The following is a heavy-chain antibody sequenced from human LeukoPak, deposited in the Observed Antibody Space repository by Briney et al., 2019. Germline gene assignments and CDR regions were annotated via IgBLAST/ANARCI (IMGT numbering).Heavy chain of an antibody. J-gene: IGHJ5*01. CDR2: IYYSGST. CDR1: GGSISSYY. CDR3: ARDRRGYSIAGWSHA. D-gene: IGHD6-13*01. Sequence: SETLSLTCTVSGGSISSYYWSWIRQPPGKGLEWIGYIYYSGSTNYNPSLKSRVTISVDTSKNQFSLKLSSVTAADTAVYYCARDRRGYSIAGWSHAWGQGTLVTVFS. V-gene: IGHV4-59*01.